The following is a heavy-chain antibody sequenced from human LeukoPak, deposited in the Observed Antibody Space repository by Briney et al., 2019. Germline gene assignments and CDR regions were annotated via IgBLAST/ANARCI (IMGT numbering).Heavy chain of an antibody. CDR2: IYSGGST. D-gene: IGHD3-3*01. J-gene: IGHJ4*02. Sequence: GGSLRLSCAASGFTVSSNYMSWVRQAPGKGLEWVSVIYSGGSTYYADSVKGRFTISRDNSKNTLYLQMSSLRAEDTAVYYCARDLRDFWSGSFDYWGQGTLVTVSS. CDR3: ARDLRDFWSGSFDY. V-gene: IGHV3-53*01. CDR1: GFTVSSNY.